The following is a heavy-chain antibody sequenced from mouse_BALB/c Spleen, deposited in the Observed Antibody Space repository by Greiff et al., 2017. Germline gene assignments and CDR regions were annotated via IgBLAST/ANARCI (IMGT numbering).Heavy chain of an antibody. J-gene: IGHJ3*01. CDR3: ARDIGATAY. D-gene: IGHD3-1*01. Sequence: EVNLVESGPGLVKPSQSLSLTCTVTGYSITSDYAWNWIRQFPGNKLEWMGYISYSGSTSYNPSLKSRISITRDTSKNQFFLQLNSVTTEDTATYYCARDIGATAYWGQGTLVTVSA. V-gene: IGHV3-2*02. CDR2: ISYSGST. CDR1: GYSITSDYA.